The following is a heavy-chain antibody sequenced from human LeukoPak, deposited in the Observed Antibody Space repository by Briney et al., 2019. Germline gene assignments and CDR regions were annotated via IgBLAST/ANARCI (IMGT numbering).Heavy chain of an antibody. Sequence: GESLKISCKGSGYSFSDYWIGWVRQMPGKGLEWTGIIYPGDSDTRYSPSFQGQVTISADKSISTAYLQWSSLKASDTAMYYCARHSTSQTAYFDYWGQGTLVTVSS. D-gene: IGHD1-1*01. CDR1: GYSFSDYW. V-gene: IGHV5-51*01. CDR2: IYPGDSDT. CDR3: ARHSTSQTAYFDY. J-gene: IGHJ4*02.